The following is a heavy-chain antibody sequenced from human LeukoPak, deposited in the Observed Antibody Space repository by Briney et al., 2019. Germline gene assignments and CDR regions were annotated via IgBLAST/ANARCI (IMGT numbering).Heavy chain of an antibody. J-gene: IGHJ6*02. V-gene: IGHV1-2*04. Sequence: ASVKVSCKASGYTFTGYYMHWVRQAPGQGLEWMGWISPNSGGTNYAQEFQGWVTMTRDTSISTAYMELSRLRSDDTAVYYCARVVAGDFGMDVWGQGTTVTVSS. D-gene: IGHD2-15*01. CDR3: ARVVAGDFGMDV. CDR1: GYTFTGYY. CDR2: ISPNSGGT.